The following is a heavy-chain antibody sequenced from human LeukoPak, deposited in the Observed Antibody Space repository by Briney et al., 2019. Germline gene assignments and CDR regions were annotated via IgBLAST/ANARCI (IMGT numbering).Heavy chain of an antibody. J-gene: IGHJ5*02. D-gene: IGHD1-26*01. CDR3: ARVGGSYWGWFDP. V-gene: IGHV3-7*01. CDR1: GFSFTTYW. Sequence: GGSLRLSCAASGFSFTTYWMSWVRQAPGKGLEWVANIKQDGSEKYYVDSVKGRFTISRDNAKNSLYLQMTSLRVEDTAVYYCARVGGSYWGWFDPWGQGTLVTVSS. CDR2: IKQDGSEK.